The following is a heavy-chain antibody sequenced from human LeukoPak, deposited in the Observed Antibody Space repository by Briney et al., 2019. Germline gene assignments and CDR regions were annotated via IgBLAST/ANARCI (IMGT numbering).Heavy chain of an antibody. Sequence: GGSLRLSCAASGFIFNSYGMHWVRQAPGKGLEWVAFIRYDGSKKSHADSVKGRFTISRDNSKNTLHLQMNSLGAEDTAVYYCAKGGYSYDSSGHTPLDYWGQGTLVTVSS. D-gene: IGHD3-22*01. CDR1: GFIFNSYG. V-gene: IGHV3-30*02. J-gene: IGHJ4*02. CDR3: AKGGYSYDSSGHTPLDY. CDR2: IRYDGSKK.